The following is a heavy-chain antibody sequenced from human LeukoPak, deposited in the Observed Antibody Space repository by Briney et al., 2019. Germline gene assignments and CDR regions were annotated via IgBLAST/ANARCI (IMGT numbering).Heavy chain of an antibody. CDR1: GGSFSGYY. Sequence: SETLSLTCVVYGGSFSGYYWSWIRQPPGKGLEWIGEINHSGSTNYNPSLKSRVTISLDTSKNQFSLKLSSVTAADTAVYYCARAGRHWYFDLWGRGTLVTVSS. CDR2: INHSGST. V-gene: IGHV4-34*01. J-gene: IGHJ2*01. CDR3: ARAGRHWYFDL.